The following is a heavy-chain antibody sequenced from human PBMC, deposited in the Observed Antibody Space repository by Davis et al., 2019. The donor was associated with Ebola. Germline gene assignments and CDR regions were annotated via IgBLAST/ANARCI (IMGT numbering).Heavy chain of an antibody. CDR3: ARAQFPTTSDH. J-gene: IGHJ4*02. V-gene: IGHV1-18*04. CDR2: INPHNGNT. CDR1: GYTFTTYG. Sequence: AASVKVSCKASGYTFTTYGISWVRQAPGQGLVWMGWINPHNGNTNYAQNVQGRVTMTTDTSTGTAYMEVGSLRSDDTAVYYCARAQFPTTSDHWGQGTLVTVSS. D-gene: IGHD1-1*01.